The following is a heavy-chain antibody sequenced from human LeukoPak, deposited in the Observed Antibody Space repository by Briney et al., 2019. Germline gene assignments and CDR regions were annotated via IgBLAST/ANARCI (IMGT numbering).Heavy chain of an antibody. CDR3: ARRYAYYYDSSGYYLDY. Sequence: PSETLSLTCTVSGGSISSSSYYWGWIRQPPGKGLEWIGSIYYSGSTYYNPSLKSRVTISVDTSKNQSSLKLSSVTAADTAVYYCARRYAYYYDSSGYYLDYWGQGTLVTVSS. CDR2: IYYSGST. J-gene: IGHJ4*02. CDR1: GGSISSSSYY. D-gene: IGHD3-22*01. V-gene: IGHV4-39*01.